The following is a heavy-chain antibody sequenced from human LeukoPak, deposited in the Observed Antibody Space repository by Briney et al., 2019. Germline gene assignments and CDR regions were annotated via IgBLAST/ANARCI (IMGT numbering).Heavy chain of an antibody. CDR2: IKEDESER. CDR3: TREYWGIDY. V-gene: IGHV3-7*01. D-gene: IGHD3-16*01. Sequence: GGSLRLSCAASAFVFTTCTMSWVRQAPGKGLEWVANIKEDESERNYVDSVKGRFTISRDNAKNFMYLEMNSLRVEDTAIYYCTREYWGIDYWGQGVLVTVSS. CDR1: AFVFTTCT. J-gene: IGHJ4*02.